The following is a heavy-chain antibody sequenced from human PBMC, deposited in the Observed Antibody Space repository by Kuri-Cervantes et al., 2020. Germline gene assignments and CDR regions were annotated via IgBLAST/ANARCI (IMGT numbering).Heavy chain of an antibody. CDR3: AKESGDYTNYYYYYMDV. V-gene: IGHV3-23*01. D-gene: IGHD4-17*01. J-gene: IGHJ6*03. CDR2: ISGSGGST. CDR1: GFTFSRYV. Sequence: GGSLRLSCAASGFTFSRYVMHWVRQAPGKGLEWVSAISGSGGSTYYADSVKGRFTISRDNSKNTLYLQMNSLRAEDTAVYYCAKESGDYTNYYYYYMDVWGKGTTVTVSS.